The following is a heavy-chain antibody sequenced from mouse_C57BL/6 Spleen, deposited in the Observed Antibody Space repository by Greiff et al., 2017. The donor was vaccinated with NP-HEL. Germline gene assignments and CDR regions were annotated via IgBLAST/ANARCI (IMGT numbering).Heavy chain of an antibody. D-gene: IGHD2-4*01. CDR1: GFTFSSYA. J-gene: IGHJ1*03. V-gene: IGHV5-9-1*02. Sequence: DVHLVESGEGLVKPGGSLKLSCAASGFTFSSYAMSWVRQTPEKRLEWVAYISSGGDYIYYADTVKGRFTISRDDARNTLYLQMSSLKSEDTAMYYCTRDDYDGYFDVWGTGTTVTVSS. CDR2: ISSGGDYI. CDR3: TRDDYDGYFDV.